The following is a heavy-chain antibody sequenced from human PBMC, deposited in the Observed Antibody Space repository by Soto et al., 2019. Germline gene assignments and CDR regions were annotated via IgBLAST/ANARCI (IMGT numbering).Heavy chain of an antibody. CDR2: ISAYNGNT. J-gene: IGHJ6*02. Sequence: ASVKVSCKASGYTFTSYGISWVRQAPGQGLEWMGWISAYNGNTNYAQKLQGRVTMTTDTSTSTAYMELRSLRSDDTAVYYCARLVTSYSSGWSYYYYGMDVWGQGTTVTVSS. D-gene: IGHD6-19*01. CDR3: ARLVTSYSSGWSYYYYGMDV. CDR1: GYTFTSYG. V-gene: IGHV1-18*04.